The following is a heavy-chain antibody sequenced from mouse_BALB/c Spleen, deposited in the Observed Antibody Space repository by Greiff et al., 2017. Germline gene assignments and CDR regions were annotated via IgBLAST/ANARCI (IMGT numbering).Heavy chain of an antibody. D-gene: IGHD2-1*01. Sequence: EVMLVESGGGLVQPGGSRKLSCAASGFTFSDYGMAWVRQAPGKGPEWVAFISNLAYSIYYADTVTGRFTISRENAKNTLYLEMSSLRSEDTAMYYCARVRGNYFYAMDYWGQGTSVTVSS. CDR2: ISNLAYSI. J-gene: IGHJ4*01. CDR3: ARVRGNYFYAMDY. V-gene: IGHV5-15*02. CDR1: GFTFSDYG.